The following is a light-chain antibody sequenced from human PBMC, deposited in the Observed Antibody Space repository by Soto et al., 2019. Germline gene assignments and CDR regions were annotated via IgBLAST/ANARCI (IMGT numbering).Light chain of an antibody. V-gene: IGLV1-40*01. CDR2: GNS. Sequence: VLTQPPSVSGAPGQRVTISCTGSSSNIGAGYDVHWYQQLPGTAPKLLIYGNSNRPSGVPDRFSGSKSGTSASLAITGLQAEDEADYYCQSYDSSLTLYVFGTGTKVTVL. J-gene: IGLJ1*01. CDR1: SSNIGAGYD. CDR3: QSYDSSLTLYV.